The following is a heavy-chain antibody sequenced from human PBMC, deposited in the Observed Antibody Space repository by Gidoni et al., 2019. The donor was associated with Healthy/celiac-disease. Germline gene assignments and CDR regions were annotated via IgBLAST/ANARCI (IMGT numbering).Heavy chain of an antibody. CDR3: AKEGQGESETIDY. D-gene: IGHD3-10*01. V-gene: IGHV3-23*01. J-gene: IGHJ4*02. Sequence: EVQLLESGGGLVQPGGSLRLSCAASGFTFSSYAMSWVRQAPGKWLEWVSAISGSGGSTYYADPVKGRFTISRDNSKNTLYLQMNSLRAEDTAVYYCAKEGQGESETIDYWGQGTLVTVSS. CDR1: GFTFSSYA. CDR2: ISGSGGST.